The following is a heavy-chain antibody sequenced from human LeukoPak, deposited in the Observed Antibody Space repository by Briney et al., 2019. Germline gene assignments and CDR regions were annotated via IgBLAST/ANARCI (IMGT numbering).Heavy chain of an antibody. D-gene: IGHD1-1*01. Sequence: GRSLRLSCAASGFTFSSYAMHWVRQAPGKGLEWVAVISYDGSNKYYADSVKGRFTISRDNAKNSLYLQMNSLRAEDTAVYYCAKTGNPATGDYWGQGTLVTVSS. J-gene: IGHJ4*02. CDR1: GFTFSSYA. CDR3: AKTGNPATGDY. V-gene: IGHV3-30*04. CDR2: ISYDGSNK.